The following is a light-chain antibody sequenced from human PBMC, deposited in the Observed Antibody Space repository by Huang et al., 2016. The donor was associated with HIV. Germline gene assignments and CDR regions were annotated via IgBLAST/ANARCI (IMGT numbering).Light chain of an antibody. Sequence: EIVLTQSPATLSLSPGERATLSCRASQSVGSSLAWYQQRRGQAPRLLIYDASNRATGIPARFSGSWSGTDFTLTITSLEPEDFAVYFCQQRTTWPALTFGGGTKVEIK. CDR2: DAS. CDR1: QSVGSS. V-gene: IGKV3-11*01. J-gene: IGKJ4*01. CDR3: QQRTTWPALT.